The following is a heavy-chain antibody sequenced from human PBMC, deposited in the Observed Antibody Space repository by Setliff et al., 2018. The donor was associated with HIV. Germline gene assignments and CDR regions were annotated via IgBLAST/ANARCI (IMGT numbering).Heavy chain of an antibody. V-gene: IGHV3-30*12. CDR1: GFTFSISG. D-gene: IGHD3-22*01. CDR3: ARAYYHHSGAYWSTDYYYSYMDV. Sequence: GSLRLSCVASGFTFSISGMHWVRQAPGKGLEWVTYIEYDESNKRYADNVKGRFTISRDNSKSTLYLQMNSLRDGDTAVYYCARAYYHHSGAYWSTDYYYSYMDVWGKGTTVTVSS. J-gene: IGHJ6*03. CDR2: IEYDESNK.